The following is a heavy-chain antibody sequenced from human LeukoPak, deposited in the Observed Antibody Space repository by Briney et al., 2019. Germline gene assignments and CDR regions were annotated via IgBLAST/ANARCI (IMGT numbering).Heavy chain of an antibody. V-gene: IGHV3-48*04. J-gene: IGHJ3*02. Sequence: GGSLRLSCAASGFTFSSYGMHWVRQAPGKGLEWVSYISSSGSTIYYADSVKGRFTISRDNAKNSLYLQMNSLRAEDTAVYYCARGSSGSYSSVANDAFDIWGQGTMVTVSS. CDR2: ISSSGSTI. CDR3: ARGSSGSYSSVANDAFDI. CDR1: GFTFSSYG. D-gene: IGHD1-26*01.